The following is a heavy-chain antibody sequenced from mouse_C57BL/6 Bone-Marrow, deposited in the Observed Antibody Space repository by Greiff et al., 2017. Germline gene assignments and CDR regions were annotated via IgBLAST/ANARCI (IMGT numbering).Heavy chain of an antibody. J-gene: IGHJ4*01. Sequence: QVQLQQSGAELARPGASVKMSCKASGYTFTSYTMHWVKPRPGQGLEWIGYINPSSGYTKYNQKFKDKATLTADKASSTAYMQLSSLTSEDSAIYYCARRNYYYAMDDWGQGTSVTVSS. V-gene: IGHV1-4*01. CDR3: ARRNYYYAMDD. CDR2: INPSSGYT. D-gene: IGHD1-1*01. CDR1: GYTFTSYT.